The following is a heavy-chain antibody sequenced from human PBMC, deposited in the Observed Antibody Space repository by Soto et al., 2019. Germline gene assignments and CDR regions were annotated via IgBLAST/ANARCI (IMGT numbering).Heavy chain of an antibody. J-gene: IGHJ5*02. D-gene: IGHD5-18*01. CDR3: AKGGTAMIKNWFDP. CDR1: GFTFDAYA. V-gene: IGHV3-9*01. CDR2: VNWNSGSR. Sequence: EVQLVDSGGGLVQPGGSLRLSCEASGFTFDAYAMHWVRQAPGKGLEWVSGVNWNSGSRDYGDSVKGRFTISRDNAQSSLSLQMNSLRPDDTAFYYCAKGGTAMIKNWFDPWGQGTLVTVSS.